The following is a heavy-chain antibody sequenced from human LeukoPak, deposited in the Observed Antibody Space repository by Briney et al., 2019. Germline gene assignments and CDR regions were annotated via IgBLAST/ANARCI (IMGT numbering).Heavy chain of an antibody. V-gene: IGHV4-39*01. CDR3: ARRDYDILTGYRYYYYYMDV. Sequence: SETLSLTCTVSVGSITSSSTYWGWIRQPPGKGLEWITRIYYSGTTYYNPSLKSRATISVDTSKNQFSLKLSSVTAADTAVYYGARRDYDILTGYRYYYYYMDVWGKGTTVTVSS. D-gene: IGHD3-9*01. CDR1: VGSITSSSTY. CDR2: IYYSGTT. J-gene: IGHJ6*03.